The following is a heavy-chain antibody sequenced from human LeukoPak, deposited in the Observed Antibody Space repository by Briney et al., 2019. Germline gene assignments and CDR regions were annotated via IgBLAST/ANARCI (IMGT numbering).Heavy chain of an antibody. CDR1: GFTFSSYA. V-gene: IGHV3-23*01. CDR3: ARDYTGGVFDY. CDR2: IRGSGGGS. J-gene: IGHJ4*02. Sequence: GGSLRLSCAASGFTFSSYAMNWVRQAPWKGLEWVSVIRGSGGGSYYGDSVKGRFTISRDNSKNTLYLQMNSLRAEDTAVYYCARDYTGGVFDYWGQGTLVTVSS. D-gene: IGHD3-16*01.